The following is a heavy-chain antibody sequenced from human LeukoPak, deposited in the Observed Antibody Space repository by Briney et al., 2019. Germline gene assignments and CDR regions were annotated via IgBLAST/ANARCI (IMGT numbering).Heavy chain of an antibody. CDR2: ISGDGGST. J-gene: IGHJ4*02. Sequence: GGSLRLSCAASGFTFDDYAMHWVRQAPGKGLEWVSLISGDGGSTYYADSVKGRFTISRDNSKNSLYLQTNSLRTEDTALYYCAKDATVTTMYYFDYWGQGTLVTVSS. V-gene: IGHV3-43*02. CDR3: AKDATVTTMYYFDY. CDR1: GFTFDDYA. D-gene: IGHD4-17*01.